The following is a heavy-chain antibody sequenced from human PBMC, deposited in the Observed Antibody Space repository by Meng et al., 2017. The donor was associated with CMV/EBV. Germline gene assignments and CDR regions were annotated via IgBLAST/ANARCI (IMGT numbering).Heavy chain of an antibody. D-gene: IGHD2-2*02. CDR2: IYYSGST. J-gene: IGHJ4*02. Sequence: SQTLSLTCTVSGGSVSSGRYYWSWIRQPPGKGLEWIGYIYYSGSTNYNPSLKSRVTISVDTSKNQFSLKLSSVTAADTAVYYCASLYCSSTSCYNDYWGQGTLVTVSS. CDR3: ASLYCSSTSCYNDY. V-gene: IGHV4-61*01. CDR1: GGSVSSGRYY.